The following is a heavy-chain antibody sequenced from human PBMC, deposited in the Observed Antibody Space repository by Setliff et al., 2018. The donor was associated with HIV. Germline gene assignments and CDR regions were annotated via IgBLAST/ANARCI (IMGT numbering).Heavy chain of an antibody. CDR1: GFTFSSYW. V-gene: IGHV3-74*01. D-gene: IGHD6-13*01. CDR2: INSDGSST. J-gene: IGHJ6*03. Sequence: LRLSCAASGFTFSSYWMHWVRQAPGKGLVWVSRINSDGSSTSYADSVKGRFTISRDNAKNTLYLQMNSLRAADTAVYYCARAGLYSSSWHYYYYYMDVWGKGTTVTVSS. CDR3: ARAGLYSSSWHYYYYYMDV.